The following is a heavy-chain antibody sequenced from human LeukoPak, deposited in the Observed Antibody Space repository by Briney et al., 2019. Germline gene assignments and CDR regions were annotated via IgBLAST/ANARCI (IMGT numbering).Heavy chain of an antibody. CDR3: AKPSPWGNWFDA. CDR2: ITGGGSDS. Sequence: GGSLRLSCTASGFTFSSYAMTWVRQAPGKGLEWVSSITGGGSDSFSADSVKGRFTISRDNSKHTLYLQLNSLRADDTAVYYCAKPSPWGNWFDAWGQGTLVTVSS. J-gene: IGHJ5*02. D-gene: IGHD7-27*01. CDR1: GFTFSSYA. V-gene: IGHV3-23*01.